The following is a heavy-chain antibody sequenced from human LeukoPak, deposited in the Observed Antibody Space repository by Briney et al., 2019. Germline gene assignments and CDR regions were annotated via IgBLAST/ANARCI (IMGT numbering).Heavy chain of an antibody. CDR2: ISYDGSNK. J-gene: IGHJ4*02. CDR1: GFTFSSYG. D-gene: IGHD1-26*01. V-gene: IGHV3-30*03. Sequence: GRSLRLSCAASGFTFSSYGMHWVRQAPGKGLEWVAVISYDGSNKYYADSVKGRFTISRDNSKNTLYLQMNSLRAEDTAVYYCARRGGLPHTYYFDYWGQGTLVTVSS. CDR3: ARRGGLPHTYYFDY.